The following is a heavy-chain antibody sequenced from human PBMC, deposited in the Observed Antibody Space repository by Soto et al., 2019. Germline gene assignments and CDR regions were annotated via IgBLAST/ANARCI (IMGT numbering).Heavy chain of an antibody. J-gene: IGHJ6*02. D-gene: IGHD3-9*01. V-gene: IGHV1-2*04. CDR3: ARERGTPHMGYDILTGYYTYYGMDV. CDR1: GYTFTGYY. CDR2: INPNSGGT. Sequence: ASVKVSCKASGYTFTGYYMHWVRQAPGQGLEWMGWINPNSGGTNYAQKFQGWVTMTRDTSISTAYMELSRLRSDDTAVYYCARERGTPHMGYDILTGYYTYYGMDVWGQGTTVTVSS.